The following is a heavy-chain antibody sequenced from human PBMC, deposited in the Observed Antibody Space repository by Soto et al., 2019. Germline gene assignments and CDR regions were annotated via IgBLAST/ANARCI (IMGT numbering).Heavy chain of an antibody. CDR3: ARDGGTTVTQPRGLWSSGNKSGAPGRYGVDV. Sequence: QVQLQESGPGLVKPSQTLSLTCTVSGGSISSGDYYWSWIRQPPGKGLEWIGYIYYSGSTYYNPSLKSRLTISVDTSKNQFSLKLTSVTAADTAVYYCARDGGTTVTQPRGLWSSGNKSGAPGRYGVDVWGQGTTVTVSS. J-gene: IGHJ6*02. D-gene: IGHD4-17*01. CDR2: IYYSGST. CDR1: GGSISSGDYY. V-gene: IGHV4-30-4*01.